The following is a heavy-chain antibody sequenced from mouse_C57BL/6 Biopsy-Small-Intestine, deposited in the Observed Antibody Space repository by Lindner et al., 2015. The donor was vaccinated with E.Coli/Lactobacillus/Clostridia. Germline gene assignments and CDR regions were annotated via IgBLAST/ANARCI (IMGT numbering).Heavy chain of an antibody. V-gene: IGHV1-9*01. CDR1: GYTFTGYW. D-gene: IGHD2-12*01. CDR2: ILPGSGNT. CDR3: ARNYYKGGYAMDY. Sequence: VQLQESGAELMKPGASVKLSCKTTGYTFTGYWIEWVKQRPGHGLEWIGEILPGSGNTNYNENFKGKATFTADTSSNTAYMQLSSLITEDSAIYYCARNYYKGGYAMDYWGQGTSVTVSS. J-gene: IGHJ4*01.